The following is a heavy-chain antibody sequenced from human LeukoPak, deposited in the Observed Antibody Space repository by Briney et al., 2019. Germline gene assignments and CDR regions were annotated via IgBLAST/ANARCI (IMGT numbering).Heavy chain of an antibody. CDR3: AKDFYDFWSGPD. CDR2: IRYDGSNK. Sequence: GGSLRLSCAASGFTFSSYGVHWVRQAPGKGLEWVAFIRYDGSNKYYADSVKGRFTISRDNSKNTLYLQMNSLRAEDTAVYYCAKDFYDFWSGPDWGQGTLVTVSS. CDR1: GFTFSSYG. J-gene: IGHJ4*02. V-gene: IGHV3-30*02. D-gene: IGHD3-3*01.